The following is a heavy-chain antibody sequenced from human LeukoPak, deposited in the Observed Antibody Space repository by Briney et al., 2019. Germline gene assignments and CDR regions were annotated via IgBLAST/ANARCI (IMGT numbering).Heavy chain of an antibody. CDR1: GFIFNNYA. CDR2: IGGSGGST. D-gene: IGHD3-9*01. Sequence: GGSLRLSCTASGFIFNNYAMSWVRQAPGKGLEWVSTIGGSGGSTSYADSVKGRFTISRDNSKNTLYLQMNSLRAEDTAVYYCAKDHDILTGYSYFDYWGQGTLVTVSS. J-gene: IGHJ4*02. V-gene: IGHV3-23*01. CDR3: AKDHDILTGYSYFDY.